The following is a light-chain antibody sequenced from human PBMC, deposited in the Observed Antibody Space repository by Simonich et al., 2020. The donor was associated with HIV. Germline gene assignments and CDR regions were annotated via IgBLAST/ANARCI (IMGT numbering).Light chain of an antibody. CDR3: SSFAGSKNLGV. J-gene: IGLJ3*02. Sequence: QSALTQPASVSGSPGQSITIFCTGTSSDVGGYKYVSWYQQHPGKAPKLLIYEVTKRPSGVPDRFSGSKSGNTASLTVSGLQAEDEADYYCSSFAGSKNLGVFGGGTKLTVL. CDR2: EVT. V-gene: IGLV2-8*01. CDR1: SSDVGGYKY.